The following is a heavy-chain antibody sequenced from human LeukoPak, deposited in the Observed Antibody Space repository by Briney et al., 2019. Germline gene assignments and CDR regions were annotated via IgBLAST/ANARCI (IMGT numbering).Heavy chain of an antibody. CDR3: AKDLHYKYCSGGSCYLDY. D-gene: IGHD2-15*01. J-gene: IGHJ4*02. V-gene: IGHV3-21*01. Sequence: PGGSLRLSCAASGFTFSSYSMNWVRQAPGKGLEWVSSISSSSSYIYYADSVKGRFTISRDNAKNSLYLQMNSLRAEDTAVYYCAKDLHYKYCSGGSCYLDYWGQGTLVTVSS. CDR2: ISSSSSYI. CDR1: GFTFSSYS.